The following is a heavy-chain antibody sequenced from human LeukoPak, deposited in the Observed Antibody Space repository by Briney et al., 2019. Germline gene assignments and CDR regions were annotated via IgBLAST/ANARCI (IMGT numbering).Heavy chain of an antibody. V-gene: IGHV1-18*01. CDR2: ISAYNGNT. J-gene: IGHJ4*02. Sequence: ASVKVSFKASHYTFTSYCISWVRQAPGQGLEWMGLISAYNGNTNYAQKLQGRVTMTTDTSTSTAYMELRSLRSDDTAVYYCARDRVIGYCSGGSCSSLDYWGQGTLVTVSS. CDR1: HYTFTSYC. D-gene: IGHD2-15*01. CDR3: ARDRVIGYCSGGSCSSLDY.